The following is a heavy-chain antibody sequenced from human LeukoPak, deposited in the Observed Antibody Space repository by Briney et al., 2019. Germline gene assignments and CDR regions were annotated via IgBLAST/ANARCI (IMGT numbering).Heavy chain of an antibody. D-gene: IGHD3-16*01. CDR1: GGSFSGYY. CDR3: ARDLRLFGDGPWFDP. J-gene: IGHJ5*02. V-gene: IGHV4-34*01. CDR2: INHSGST. Sequence: SETLSLTCAVYGGSFSGYYWSWIRQPPGKGLEWIGEINHSGSTNYNPSLKSRVTISVDTSKNQFSLKLSSVTAADTAVYYCARDLRLFGDGPWFDPWGQGTLVTVSS.